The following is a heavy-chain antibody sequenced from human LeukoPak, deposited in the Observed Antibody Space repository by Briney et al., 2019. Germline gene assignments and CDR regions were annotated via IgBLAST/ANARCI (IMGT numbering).Heavy chain of an antibody. J-gene: IGHJ6*02. CDR2: MNPNSGNT. CDR1: GYSFTIYD. V-gene: IGHV1-8*01. Sequence: ASVKVSFKASGYSFTIYDIIWVRQATGQGMEWMGWMNPNSGNTAYAQKFQGRVTMPRDTSISTAYMELSSLRVEDTAVYFCARQELEPWSPWAPTRGMDVWGQGTTVSVSS. CDR3: ARQELEPWSPWAPTRGMDV. D-gene: IGHD1-7*01.